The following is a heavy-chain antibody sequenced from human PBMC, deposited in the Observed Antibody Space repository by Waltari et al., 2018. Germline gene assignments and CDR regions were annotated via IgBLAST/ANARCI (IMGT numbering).Heavy chain of an antibody. Sequence: QVQLQESGPGLVKPSETLSLTCTVSGGSISSHYWSWIRQPPGKGLEWIGYIYYSGSTNDHPSLKSRVTISVDTSKNQFSLKLSSVTAADTAVYYCARSPESGYYFFALDYWGQGTLVTVSS. D-gene: IGHD3-22*01. CDR3: ARSPESGYYFFALDY. CDR2: IYYSGST. CDR1: GGSISSHY. V-gene: IGHV4-59*11. J-gene: IGHJ4*02.